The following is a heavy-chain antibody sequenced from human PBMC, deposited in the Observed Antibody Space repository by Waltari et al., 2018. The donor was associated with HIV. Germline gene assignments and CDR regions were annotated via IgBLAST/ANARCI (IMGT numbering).Heavy chain of an antibody. Sequence: QVQVQESGPGLVRPSETLTLTCSVYGVSISGYYWSWIRQHGNKFIFLGRMYVGGRPDYRGSLKTRLTMSMDTAKNQVSMTLKAVTGADTAIYYCVRSTFMGVWPSGWFAPWGPGTLVTVSS. CDR3: VRSTFMGVWPSGWFAP. V-gene: IGHV4-4*07. D-gene: IGHD1-26*01. CDR2: MYVGGRP. J-gene: IGHJ5*02. CDR1: GVSISGYY.